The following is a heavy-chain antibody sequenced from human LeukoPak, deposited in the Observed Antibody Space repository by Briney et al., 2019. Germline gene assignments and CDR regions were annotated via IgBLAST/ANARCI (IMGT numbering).Heavy chain of an antibody. CDR1: GSSFTNYW. J-gene: IGHJ4*02. CDR2: IYPGDSDI. V-gene: IGHV5-51*01. D-gene: IGHD2-21*02. Sequence: GESLKISCKGSGSSFTNYWIAWVRQMPGKGLEWMGTIYPGDSDIRYSPSFQGQVTISADRSVTTAYLQWSSLKASDTAMYYCARRAYCGGDCYSDYWGQGTLVTVSS. CDR3: ARRAYCGGDCYSDY.